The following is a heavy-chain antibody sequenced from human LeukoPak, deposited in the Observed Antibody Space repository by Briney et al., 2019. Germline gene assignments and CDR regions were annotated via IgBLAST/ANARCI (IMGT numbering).Heavy chain of an antibody. CDR2: IYSGGST. V-gene: IGHV3-66*01. J-gene: IGHJ6*02. CDR3: ARERVGYYGMDA. CDR1: GFTVSSNY. Sequence: GGSLRLSCAASGFTVSSNYMSWVRQAPGKGLEWVSVIYSGGSTYYADSVKGRFTISRDNSKNTLYLQMNSLKAEDTAVYYCARERVGYYGMDAWGQGTTVTVSS.